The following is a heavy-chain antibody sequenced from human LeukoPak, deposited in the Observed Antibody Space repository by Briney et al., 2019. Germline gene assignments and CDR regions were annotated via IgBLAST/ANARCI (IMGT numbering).Heavy chain of an antibody. CDR2: INHSGST. CDR1: GGSFSGCY. J-gene: IGHJ4*02. V-gene: IGHV4-34*01. CDR3: ARGRAGHCSGGSCSLPLLDY. D-gene: IGHD2-15*01. Sequence: SETLSLTCAVYGGSFSGCYWSWIRQPPGKGLEWIGEINHSGSTNYNPSLKSRVTISVDTSKNQFSLKLSSVTAADTAVYYCARGRAGHCSGGSCSLPLLDYWGQGTLVTVSS.